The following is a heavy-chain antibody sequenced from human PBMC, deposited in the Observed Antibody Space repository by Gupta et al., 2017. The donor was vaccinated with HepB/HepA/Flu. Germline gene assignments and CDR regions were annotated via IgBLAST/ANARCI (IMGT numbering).Heavy chain of an antibody. Sequence: QVQLVQSGAEVKKPGASVKLSCTTSGYTFTNSSTDWVRQAPGQGLEWLGVINPSTGVTTYEQNFQGRVSMTRDTYTGTVYLDLRSLRSADTAIYFCARARGAHSTLFDYWGQGTLVTVSS. D-gene: IGHD3-10*01. CDR2: INPSTGVT. CDR1: GYTFTNSS. J-gene: IGHJ4*02. CDR3: ARARGAHSTLFDY. V-gene: IGHV1-46*01.